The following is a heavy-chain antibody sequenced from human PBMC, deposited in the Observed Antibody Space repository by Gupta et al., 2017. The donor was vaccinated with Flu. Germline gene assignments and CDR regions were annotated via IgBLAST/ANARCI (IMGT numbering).Heavy chain of an antibody. Sequence: QVQLVQSGAEVKKPGSSVKVSCKASGGTFSSYTISWVRPAPGQGLEWMGRIIPILGIANYAQKFQGRVTITADKSTSTAYMELSSLRSEDTAVYYCARDPRGYSYGGVGDAEVLEYWGQGTLVTVSS. D-gene: IGHD5-18*01. CDR3: ARDPRGYSYGGVGDAEVLEY. V-gene: IGHV1-69*08. CDR2: IIPILGIA. J-gene: IGHJ4*02. CDR1: GGTFSSYT.